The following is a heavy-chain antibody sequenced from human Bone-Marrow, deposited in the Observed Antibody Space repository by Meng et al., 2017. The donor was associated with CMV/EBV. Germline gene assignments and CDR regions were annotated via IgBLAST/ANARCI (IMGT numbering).Heavy chain of an antibody. CDR1: GFTFSSYG. D-gene: IGHD4-11*01. V-gene: IGHV3-33*06. Sequence: GESLKISCAASGFTFSSYGMHWVRQAPGKGLEWVAVIWYDGSNKYYADSVKGRFTISRDNSKNTLYLQMNSLRAEDTAVYYCAKSRTTVTTSTFDYWGQGTLVTVSS. J-gene: IGHJ4*02. CDR2: IWYDGSNK. CDR3: AKSRTTVTTSTFDY.